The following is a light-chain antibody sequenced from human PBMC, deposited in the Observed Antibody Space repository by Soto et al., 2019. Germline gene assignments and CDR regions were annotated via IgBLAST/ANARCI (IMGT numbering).Light chain of an antibody. V-gene: IGLV2-8*01. J-gene: IGLJ1*01. CDR1: SSDVGGYNY. CDR3: SSYAGSNNFGV. CDR2: EVS. Sequence: QSVLTQPPSASGSPGQSVTISCTGTSSDVGGYNYVSWYQQHPGKAPKLMMYEVSKRPSGVPDRFSGSKSGNTASLTVSGLQAEDEADYYCSSYAGSNNFGVFGTGTKVTVL.